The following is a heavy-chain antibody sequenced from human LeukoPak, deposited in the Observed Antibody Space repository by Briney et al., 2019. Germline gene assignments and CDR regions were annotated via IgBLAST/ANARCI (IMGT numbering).Heavy chain of an antibody. CDR1: GYTFTSYY. J-gene: IGHJ6*02. Sequence: GASVKVSCKASGYTFTSYYMHWVRQAPGQGLEWMGIINPSGGSTSYAQKFQGRVTMTRDTSTSTVYMELSSLRSEDTAVYYCARGAYYDISTGAYGMDVWGQGTTVTVSS. D-gene: IGHD3-9*01. CDR3: ARGAYYDISTGAYGMDV. CDR2: INPSGGST. V-gene: IGHV1-46*01.